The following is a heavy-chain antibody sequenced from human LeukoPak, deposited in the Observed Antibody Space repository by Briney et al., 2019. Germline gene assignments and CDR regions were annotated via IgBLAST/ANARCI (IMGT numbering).Heavy chain of an antibody. Sequence: ASVKASCKASGYTFTSYGISWVRQAPGQGLEWMGWISAYNGNTNYAQKLQGRVTMTTDTSTSTAYMELRSLRSDDTAVYYCARASPAHVAVNYWGQGTLVTVSS. CDR1: GYTFTSYG. D-gene: IGHD4-23*01. J-gene: IGHJ4*02. CDR2: ISAYNGNT. CDR3: ARASPAHVAVNY. V-gene: IGHV1-18*01.